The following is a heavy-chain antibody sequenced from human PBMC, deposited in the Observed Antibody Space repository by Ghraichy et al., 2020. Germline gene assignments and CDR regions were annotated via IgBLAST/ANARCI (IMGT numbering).Heavy chain of an antibody. J-gene: IGHJ1*01. Sequence: GGSLRLSCAASGFTFDDYAIHWVRQVPGKGLEWVSGISWNSGSIGYADSVKGRFTISRDNAKNSLYLQMNSLRAEDTALYYCTKGPRGTAVAGSRPEYFQHWGQGTLVTVTS. D-gene: IGHD6-19*01. V-gene: IGHV3-9*01. CDR3: TKGPRGTAVAGSRPEYFQH. CDR1: GFTFDDYA. CDR2: ISWNSGSI.